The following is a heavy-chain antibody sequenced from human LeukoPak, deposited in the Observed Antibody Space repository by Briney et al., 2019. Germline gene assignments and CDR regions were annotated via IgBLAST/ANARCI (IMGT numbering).Heavy chain of an antibody. J-gene: IGHJ4*02. CDR1: GGSFSGYY. D-gene: IGHD3-16*02. CDR3: ARLATVWGSYRHTSYFDY. V-gene: IGHV4-34*01. Sequence: SETLSLTCAVYGGSFSGYYWSWIRQPPGKGLEWIGEINHSGSTNYNPSLKSRVTISVDTSKNQFSLKLSSVTAADTAVYYCARLATVWGSYRHTSYFDYWGQGTLVTVSS. CDR2: INHSGST.